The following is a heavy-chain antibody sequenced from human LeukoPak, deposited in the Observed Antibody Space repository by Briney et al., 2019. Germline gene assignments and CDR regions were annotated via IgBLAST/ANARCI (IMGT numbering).Heavy chain of an antibody. CDR3: ARRSPLTTVTTWFDY. J-gene: IGHJ4*02. D-gene: IGHD4-11*01. CDR1: GGSFSGYY. Sequence: SETLSLTCAVYGGSFSGYYWSWIRQPPGKGLEWIGEINHSGSTNYNPSLKSRVTISVDTSKNQFSLKLSSVTAADTAVYYCARRSPLTTVTTWFDYWGQGTLVTVSS. V-gene: IGHV4-34*01. CDR2: INHSGST.